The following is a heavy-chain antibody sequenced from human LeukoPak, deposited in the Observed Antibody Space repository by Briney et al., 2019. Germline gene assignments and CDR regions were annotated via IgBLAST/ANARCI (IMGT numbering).Heavy chain of an antibody. CDR3: ARDSNYYDSSGPGWFGP. V-gene: IGHV3-7*01. Sequence: GGSLRLSCAASGFTFSSYWMSWVRQAPGKGLEWVASIKQDGSEKYYVDSVKGRFTISRDNAKNSLYLQMNSLRAEDTAVYYCARDSNYYDSSGPGWFGPWGQGTLVTVSS. D-gene: IGHD3-22*01. CDR2: IKQDGSEK. CDR1: GFTFSSYW. J-gene: IGHJ5*02.